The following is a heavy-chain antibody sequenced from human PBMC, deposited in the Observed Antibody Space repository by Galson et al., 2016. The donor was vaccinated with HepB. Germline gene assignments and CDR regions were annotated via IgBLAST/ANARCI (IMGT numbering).Heavy chain of an antibody. V-gene: IGHV3-9*01. CDR3: ATYGDEPGWNLRQ. D-gene: IGHD4-17*01. Sequence: SLRLSCAASGLRFDDHAMHWVRQAPGKGLEWVAGISWNSGRIGYADSVKGRFTISRDNVKNSLFLQMKNLRDGDTAVYYCATYGDEPGWNLRQWGRGTLVTVSS. CDR1: GLRFDDHA. CDR2: ISWNSGRI. J-gene: IGHJ1*01.